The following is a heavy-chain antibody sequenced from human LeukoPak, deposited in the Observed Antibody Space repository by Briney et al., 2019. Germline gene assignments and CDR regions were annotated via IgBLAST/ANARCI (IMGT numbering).Heavy chain of an antibody. V-gene: IGHV1-18*01. CDR2: ISGYNGNT. Sequence: ASVKVSCKASGYTFSSYGISWVRQAPGQGLEWMGWISGYNGNTNYVQKFQGRVTMTSDTSTSTAYMELRSLRSDDAAVYYCASIPRAYSSSWYRGYWGQGTLVTVSS. D-gene: IGHD6-13*01. J-gene: IGHJ4*02. CDR1: GYTFSSYG. CDR3: ASIPRAYSSSWYRGY.